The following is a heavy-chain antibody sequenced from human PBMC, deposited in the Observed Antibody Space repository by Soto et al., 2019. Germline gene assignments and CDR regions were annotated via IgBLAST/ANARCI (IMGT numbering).Heavy chain of an antibody. CDR2: IYYSGRT. CDR1: GGSISSSSYY. CDR3: ARHGLRPGIAAAGQSLGHYNWFDP. Sequence: QLQLQESGPGLVKPSETLSLTCTVSGGSISSSSYYWGWIRQPPGKGLEWIGSIYYSGRTYYNPSLKGRATISVDTAKHQFSLQLSSVTAADTAVYSGARHGLRPGIAAAGQSLGHYNWFDPWGQGTLVTVSS. J-gene: IGHJ5*02. D-gene: IGHD6-13*01. V-gene: IGHV4-39*01.